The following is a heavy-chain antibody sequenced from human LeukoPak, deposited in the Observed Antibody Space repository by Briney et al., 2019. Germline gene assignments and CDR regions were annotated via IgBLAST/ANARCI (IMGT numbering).Heavy chain of an antibody. CDR1: GDSVSSNSAA. Sequence: SQTLSLTCAISGDSVSSNSAAWNWVRQSPSRGLEWLGRTYYRSRWYHEYAVSVNSRITINADTSKNQFSLQLNSVTPEDTAVYYCTRGDWNYSDSWGQGTLVTVSS. CDR2: TYYRSRWYH. D-gene: IGHD1-1*01. V-gene: IGHV6-1*01. CDR3: TRGDWNYSDS. J-gene: IGHJ4*02.